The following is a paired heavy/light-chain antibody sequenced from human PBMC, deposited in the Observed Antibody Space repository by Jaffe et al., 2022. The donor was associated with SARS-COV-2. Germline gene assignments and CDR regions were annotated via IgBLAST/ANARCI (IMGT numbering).Light chain of an antibody. CDR2: GAS. V-gene: IGKV3-20*01. CDR3: QQYGSSRGYA. Sequence: EIVLTQSPGTLSLSPGERATLSCRASQSVSSSYLAWYQQKPGQAPRLLIYGASSRATGIPDRFSGSGSGTDFTLTISRLEPEDFAVYYCQQYGSSRGYAFGQGTKLEIK. CDR1: QSVSSSY. J-gene: IGKJ2*01.
Heavy chain of an antibody. Sequence: EVQLLESGGGLVQPGGSLRLSCAASGFTFSSFVMSWVRQAPGKGLEWVSAITSSSGGTYYADSVKGRFTISRDNSKNTLYLQMNSLRAEDTAIYYCAKAAYNSLSVLNYWGQGTLVTVSS. V-gene: IGHV3-23*01. D-gene: IGHD1-20*01. CDR2: ITSSSGGT. J-gene: IGHJ4*02. CDR1: GFTFSSFV. CDR3: AKAAYNSLSVLNY.